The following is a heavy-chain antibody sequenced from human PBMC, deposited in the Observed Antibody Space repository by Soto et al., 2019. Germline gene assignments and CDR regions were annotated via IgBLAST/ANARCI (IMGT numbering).Heavy chain of an antibody. D-gene: IGHD1-26*01. CDR3: ARGGYYFYMDV. Sequence: QVQLQESGPGLVKPSGTLSLTCAVSSASVRSSNWWSWVRQTPEKGLEWIGQIHHSGSTNYNPSLTSRVTMSVDKSKHHISLNVSSVTAADTAVYYCARGGYYFYMDVWSRGITVTVSS. CDR1: SASVRSSNW. CDR2: IHHSGST. V-gene: IGHV4-4*02. J-gene: IGHJ6*03.